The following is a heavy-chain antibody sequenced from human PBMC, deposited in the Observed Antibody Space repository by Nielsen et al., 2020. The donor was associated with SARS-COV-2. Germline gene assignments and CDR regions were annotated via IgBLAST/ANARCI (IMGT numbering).Heavy chain of an antibody. Sequence: VKVSCKASGYTFTSYGISWVRQAPGQGLEWMGWISAYNGNTNYAQKFQGRVTITRDTSASTAYMELSSLRSEDTAVYYCAREGGLTSYYYYGMDVWGQGTTVTVSS. J-gene: IGHJ6*02. CDR2: ISAYNGNT. CDR3: AREGGLTSYYYYGMDV. V-gene: IGHV1-18*01. CDR1: GYTFTSYG. D-gene: IGHD3-16*01.